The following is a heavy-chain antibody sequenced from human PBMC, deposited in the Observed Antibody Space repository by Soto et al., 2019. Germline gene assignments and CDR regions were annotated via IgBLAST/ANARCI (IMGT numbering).Heavy chain of an antibody. CDR1: GYRFTNYW. D-gene: IGHD4-17*01. CDR3: ARHRHGDFKRAEYFQH. Sequence: GESLKISCKGSGYRFTNYWIGWVRQMPGKGLEWVGIIYPGDSDTQYSPPFQGHVTISADKSINTAYLQWSSLKASDTAMYYCARHRHGDFKRAEYFQHWGQGTLVTVSS. V-gene: IGHV5-51*01. CDR2: IYPGDSDT. J-gene: IGHJ1*01.